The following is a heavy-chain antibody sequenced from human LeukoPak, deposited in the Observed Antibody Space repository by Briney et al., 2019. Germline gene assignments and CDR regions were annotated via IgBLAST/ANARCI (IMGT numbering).Heavy chain of an antibody. CDR3: ARHYGP. CDR2: TSHSGST. J-gene: IGHJ5*02. CDR1: GDSISSYY. Sequence: SETLSLTCIVSGDSISSYYWSWIRQPPGKGLEWIGYTSHSGSTNSNPSLKSRVTISVDTSKNQFSLTLSSVTAADTAMYYCARHYGPWGQGTLVTVSS. D-gene: IGHD3-16*01. V-gene: IGHV4-59*01.